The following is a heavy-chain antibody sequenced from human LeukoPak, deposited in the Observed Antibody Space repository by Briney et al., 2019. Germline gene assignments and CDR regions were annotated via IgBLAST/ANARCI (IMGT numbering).Heavy chain of an antibody. J-gene: IGHJ4*02. CDR3: AAAGDDYGDSVFDC. V-gene: IGHV1-58*02. Sequence: AVKVSCKASGFTFTNSAMQWVRQARGQRLEWTGWIVVGSGNTNYAQKFQERVTITRDMSTSTAYMELSSLRSEDTAVYYCAAAGDDYGDSVFDCWGRGSPVTVSS. D-gene: IGHD4-17*01. CDR1: GFTFTNSA. CDR2: IVVGSGNT.